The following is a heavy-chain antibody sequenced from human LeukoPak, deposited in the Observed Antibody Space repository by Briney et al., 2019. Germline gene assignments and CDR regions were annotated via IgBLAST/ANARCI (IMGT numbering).Heavy chain of an antibody. CDR2: INSDGSST. J-gene: IGHJ4*02. CDR3: ARGMSSGFLYYFDY. V-gene: IGHV3-74*01. D-gene: IGHD3-22*01. Sequence: GGSLRLSCAASGFTFSSYWMHWVRQAPGKGLVWVSRINSDGSSTSYADSVKGRFTISRDNAKNTLYLQMNSLRAEDTAVYYCARGMSSGFLYYFDYWGQGTLVTVSS. CDR1: GFTFSSYW.